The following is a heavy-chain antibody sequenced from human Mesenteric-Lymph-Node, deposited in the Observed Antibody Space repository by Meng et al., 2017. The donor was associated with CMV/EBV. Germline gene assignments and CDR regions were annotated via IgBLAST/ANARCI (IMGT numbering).Heavy chain of an antibody. CDR1: GFTFSSYW. V-gene: IGHV3-74*01. J-gene: IGHJ4*02. CDR3: AGVNYYDSSGYPNYFDY. CDR2: INIDGTTI. Sequence: GGSLRLSCAASGFTFSSYWMHWVRQAPGKGLVWVSRINIDGTTIHYADTVKGRFTISRDNAKNTLHLHMNSLRAEDTAVYYCAGVNYYDSSGYPNYFDYWGQGALVTVSS. D-gene: IGHD3-22*01.